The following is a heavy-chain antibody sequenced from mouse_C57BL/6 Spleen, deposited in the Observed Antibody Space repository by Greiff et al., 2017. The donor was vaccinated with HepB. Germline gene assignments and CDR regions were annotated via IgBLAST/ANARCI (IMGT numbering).Heavy chain of an antibody. D-gene: IGHD1-1*01. Sequence: EVNVVESGGGLVKPGGSLKLSCAASGFTFSSYTMSWVRQTPEKRLEWVATISGGGGNTYYPDSVKGRFTISRDNAKNTLYLQMSSLRSEDTALYYCARDLYYYGSSYGYWYFDVWGTGTTVTVSS. V-gene: IGHV5-9*01. J-gene: IGHJ1*03. CDR2: ISGGGGNT. CDR1: GFTFSSYT. CDR3: ARDLYYYGSSYGYWYFDV.